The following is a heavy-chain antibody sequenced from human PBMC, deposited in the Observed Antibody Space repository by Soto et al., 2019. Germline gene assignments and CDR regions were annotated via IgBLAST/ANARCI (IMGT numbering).Heavy chain of an antibody. D-gene: IGHD4-17*01. Sequence: QITLKESGPTLVKPTQTLTLTCTFSGFSLSTSGVGVGWIRQPPGKALEWLALIYWDDDKRYSPSLKSRLTITKDTSKNQVVLTMTNMDPADTATYYCALLTTVTTYDYWGQGTLVTVSS. CDR3: ALLTTVTTYDY. V-gene: IGHV2-5*02. CDR2: IYWDDDK. J-gene: IGHJ4*02. CDR1: GFSLSTSGVG.